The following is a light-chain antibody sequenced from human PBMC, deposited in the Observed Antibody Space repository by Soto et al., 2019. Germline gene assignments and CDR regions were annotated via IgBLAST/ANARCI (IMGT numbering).Light chain of an antibody. CDR3: QQAT. Sequence: DIQMTQSPSTLSASVGDRVPITCRASQSISSWLAWYQQKPGKAPTLLIYDASSLESGVPSRFSGSGSGTEFTLTISSLQPDDFATYYCQQATFGQGTKVEIK. V-gene: IGKV1-5*01. CDR2: DAS. J-gene: IGKJ1*01. CDR1: QSISSW.